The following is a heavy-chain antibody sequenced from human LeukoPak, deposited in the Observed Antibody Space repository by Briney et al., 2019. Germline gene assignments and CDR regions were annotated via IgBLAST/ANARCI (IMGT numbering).Heavy chain of an antibody. CDR2: INHSGST. CDR3: ARSYYASGTYYNVGYYYMDV. V-gene: IGHV4-34*01. J-gene: IGHJ6*03. Sequence: SETLSLTCAVYGGSFSGYYWSWIRQPPGKGLEWIGEINHSGSTNFNPSLKSRVTISVDMSNNQFSLRLYSVTAADTAVYYCARSYYASGTYYNVGYYYMDVWGKGTTVTVSS. D-gene: IGHD3-10*01. CDR1: GGSFSGYY.